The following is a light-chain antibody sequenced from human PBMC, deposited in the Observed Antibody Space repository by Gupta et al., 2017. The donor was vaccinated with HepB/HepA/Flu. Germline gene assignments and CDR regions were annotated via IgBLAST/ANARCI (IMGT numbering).Light chain of an antibody. CDR2: QDR. V-gene: IGLV3-1*01. CDR1: KLGEKY. J-gene: IGLJ2*01. Sequence: SYELTQPPSVSVSPGQTANITCSGDKLGEKYACWYQQKSGQSPVLVIYQDRKRPSGIPERFSGSNSGNTATLTISGTQAMDEADYYCQAWDSSTGVLFGGGTKLTVL. CDR3: QAWDSSTGVL.